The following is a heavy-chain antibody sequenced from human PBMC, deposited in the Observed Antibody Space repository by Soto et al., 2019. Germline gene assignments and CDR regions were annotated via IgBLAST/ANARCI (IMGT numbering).Heavy chain of an antibody. J-gene: IGHJ1*01. CDR2: INHSGST. Sequence: QVQLQQWGAGLLKPSETLSLTCAVYGGSLSGYYWSWIRQPPVKGLEWIGEINHSGSTNYNPSLNSRGTIPVDTPKNQLSLKLSSVTAADTAVDYCARGRYSSGWYFQHWGQGTLVTVSS. CDR3: ARGRYSSGWYFQH. D-gene: IGHD6-19*01. V-gene: IGHV4-34*01. CDR1: GGSLSGYY.